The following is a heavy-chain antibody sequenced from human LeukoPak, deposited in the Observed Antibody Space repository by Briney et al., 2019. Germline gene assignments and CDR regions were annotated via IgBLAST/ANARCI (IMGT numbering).Heavy chain of an antibody. CDR1: GYTFTSYD. Sequence: ASVKVSCKASGYTFTSYDINWVRQATGRGLEWMGWMNPNSGNTGYAQKFQGRVTMTRNTSISTAYMELSSLRSEDTAMYYCARVGSWYYFDYWGQGILVTVSS. J-gene: IGHJ4*02. V-gene: IGHV1-8*01. CDR3: ARVGSWYYFDY. D-gene: IGHD6-19*01. CDR2: MNPNSGNT.